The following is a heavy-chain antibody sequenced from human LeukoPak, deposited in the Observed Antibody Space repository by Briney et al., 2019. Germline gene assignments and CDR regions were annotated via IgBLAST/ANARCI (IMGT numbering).Heavy chain of an antibody. J-gene: IGHJ6*02. D-gene: IGHD2-21*01. CDR3: ARDSRPGDEPGYYYYGMDV. CDR1: GGSFSGYY. CDR2: INHSGST. V-gene: IGHV4-34*01. Sequence: PSETLSLTCAVYGGSFSGYYWSWIRQPPGKGLEWIGEINHSGSTNYNPSLKSRVTISVDTSKNQFSLKLSSVTAADTAVYYCARDSRPGDEPGYYYYGMDVWGQGTTVTVSS.